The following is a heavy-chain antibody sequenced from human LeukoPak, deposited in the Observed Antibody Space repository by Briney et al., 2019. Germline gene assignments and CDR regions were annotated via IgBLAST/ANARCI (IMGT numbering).Heavy chain of an antibody. CDR2: IYYSGGT. Sequence: SQTLSLTCTVSGGSISSGDYYWSWIRQPPGKGLEWIGYIYYSGGTYYNPSLKSRVTISVDTSKNQFSLKLSSVTAADTAVYYCARDVVVAAQTYNWFDPWGQGTLVTVSS. CDR3: ARDVVVAAQTYNWFDP. J-gene: IGHJ5*02. V-gene: IGHV4-30-4*01. D-gene: IGHD2-15*01. CDR1: GGSISSGDYY.